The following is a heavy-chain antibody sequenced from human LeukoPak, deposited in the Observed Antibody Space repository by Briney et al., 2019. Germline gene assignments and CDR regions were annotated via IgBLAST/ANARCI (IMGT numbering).Heavy chain of an antibody. J-gene: IGHJ4*02. Sequence: GASVKVPCKASGYTFTSYYMHWVRQAPGQGLEWMGIINPSGGSTSYAQKFQGRVTMTRDTSTSTVYMELSSLRSEDTAVYYCATDSIAARPPGYWGQGTLVTVSS. CDR2: INPSGGST. V-gene: IGHV1-46*01. CDR1: GYTFTSYY. CDR3: ATDSIAARPPGY. D-gene: IGHD6-6*01.